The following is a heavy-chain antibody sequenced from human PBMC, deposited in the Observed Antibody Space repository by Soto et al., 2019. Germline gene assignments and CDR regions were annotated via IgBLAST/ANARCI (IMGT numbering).Heavy chain of an antibody. CDR3: AREGYCSGGSCPGDY. CDR1: GFSFSTYA. CDR2: ISSSSSYI. D-gene: IGHD2-15*01. J-gene: IGHJ4*02. Sequence: EVQLVESGGGLVKPGGSLSLSCAASGFSFSTYALNWVRQAPGKGLEWVSSISSSSSYIYYADSVKGRFTISRDNAKNSLFLQMNSLRAEYTAVYYCAREGYCSGGSCPGDYWGQGTWSPSPQ. V-gene: IGHV3-21*01.